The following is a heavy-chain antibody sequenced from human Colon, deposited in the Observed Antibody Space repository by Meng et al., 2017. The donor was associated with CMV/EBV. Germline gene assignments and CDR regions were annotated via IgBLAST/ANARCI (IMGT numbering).Heavy chain of an antibody. D-gene: IGHD4-17*01. CDR1: GFTFSTYA. J-gene: IGHJ4*02. CDR3: ARQGFGDYSYYFDH. Sequence: GESLKISCAASGFTFSTYAMTWVRQAPGKRLEWVSTISTSGGRTYYADSVKGRFTISRDNSKSTLFLQMDSLRAEDTATFYCARQGFGDYSYYFDHWGQGILVTVSS. V-gene: IGHV3-23*01. CDR2: ISTSGGRT.